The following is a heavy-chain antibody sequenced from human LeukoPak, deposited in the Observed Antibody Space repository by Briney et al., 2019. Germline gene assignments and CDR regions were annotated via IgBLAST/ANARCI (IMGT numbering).Heavy chain of an antibody. CDR1: GFTFSSYW. V-gene: IGHV3-7*01. CDR3: ARLRRGYGDCCFDY. J-gene: IGHJ4*02. D-gene: IGHD4-17*01. CDR2: IKQDGSEK. Sequence: GGSLRLSCAASGFTFSSYWMSWVRQAPGKGLEWVANIKQDGSEKYYVDSVKGRFTISRDNAKNSLYLQMNSLRAEDTAVYYCARLRRGYGDCCFDYWGQGTLVTVSS.